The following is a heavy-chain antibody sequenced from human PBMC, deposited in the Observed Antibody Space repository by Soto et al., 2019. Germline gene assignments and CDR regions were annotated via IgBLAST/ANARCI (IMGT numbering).Heavy chain of an antibody. CDR3: AGGSKLGSRMMGALDI. Sequence: GGSLRLSCAASGFTFSSYAMHWVRQTPGKGLEWVAVISYDGSNKYYADSVKGRFTISRDNSKNTLYLQMNSLKAEDTGVVCCAGGSKLGSRMMGALDIWGQGTMVTVSS. CDR1: GFTFSSYA. J-gene: IGHJ3*02. D-gene: IGHD3-16*01. V-gene: IGHV3-30*04. CDR2: ISYDGSNK.